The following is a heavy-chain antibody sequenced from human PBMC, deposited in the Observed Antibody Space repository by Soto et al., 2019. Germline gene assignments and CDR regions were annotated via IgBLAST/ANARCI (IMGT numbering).Heavy chain of an antibody. CDR1: GFTFSGHW. J-gene: IGHJ3*02. V-gene: IGHV3-74*03. CDR3: AREAGYCSRTSCYRRAFDT. CDR2: INTDGGSS. D-gene: IGHD2-2*01. Sequence: EVQLVESGGDLVQPGGSLSLSCAASGFTFSGHWMHWVRQVPGKGLEWVSRINTDGGSSAYADSVKGRFTISRDNAKTTLYLQMNGLRAEDTAVYYCAREAGYCSRTSCYRRAFDTWGQGTTVTVSS.